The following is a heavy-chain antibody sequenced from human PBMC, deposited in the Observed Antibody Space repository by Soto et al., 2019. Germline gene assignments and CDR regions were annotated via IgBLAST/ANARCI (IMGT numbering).Heavy chain of an antibody. CDR2: ISGGGDNT. J-gene: IGHJ4*02. Sequence: EVQLLESGGGLVQPGGSLRLSCAASGFTFSTYAMTWVRQAPGKGLEWVSAISGGGDNTYYADSVKGRFTISRDNSKNTLYLQMNSLRVEDTALYYCAEGDTPAVGTVDYWGQGTLVTVSS. V-gene: IGHV3-23*01. D-gene: IGHD6-13*01. CDR3: AEGDTPAVGTVDY. CDR1: GFTFSTYA.